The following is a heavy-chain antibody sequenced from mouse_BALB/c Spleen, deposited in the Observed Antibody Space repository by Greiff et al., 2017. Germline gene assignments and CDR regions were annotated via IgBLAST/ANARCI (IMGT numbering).Heavy chain of an antibody. CDR1: GYSITSGYY. V-gene: IGHV3-6*02. CDR2: ISYDGSN. Sequence: ESGPGLVKPSQSLSLTCSVTGYSITSGYYWNWIRQFPGNKLEWMGYISYDGSNNYNPSLKNRISITRDTSKNQFFLKLNSVTTEDTATYYCASSRAWFAYWGQGTLVTVSA. CDR3: ASSRAWFAY. J-gene: IGHJ3*01.